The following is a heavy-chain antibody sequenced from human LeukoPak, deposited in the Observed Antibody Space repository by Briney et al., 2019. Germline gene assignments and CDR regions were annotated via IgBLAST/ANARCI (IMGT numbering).Heavy chain of an antibody. Sequence: PGGSLRLSCAASGFTVSSNYMSWVRQAPGKGLEWVSVIYSGGSTYYADSVKGRFTISRDNSKNTLYLQMNSLRAEDTAVYYCAKDGGSGYSGYRNYFDYWGQGTLVTVSS. CDR2: IYSGGST. J-gene: IGHJ4*02. D-gene: IGHD5-12*01. CDR1: GFTVSSNY. CDR3: AKDGGSGYSGYRNYFDY. V-gene: IGHV3-66*02.